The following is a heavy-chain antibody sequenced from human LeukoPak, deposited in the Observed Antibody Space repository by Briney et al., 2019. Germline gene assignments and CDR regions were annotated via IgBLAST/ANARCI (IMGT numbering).Heavy chain of an antibody. CDR1: GFTFSNYW. CDR2: IKQDGSEK. V-gene: IGHV3-7*01. J-gene: IGHJ5*02. Sequence: GGSLRLSCAASGFTFSNYWMSWVRQAPGKGLEWVANIKQDGSEKYYVDSVKGRFTISRDNAKNSLYLQMNSLRAEDTAVYYCAKDESSSWYNWFDPWGQGTLVTVSS. D-gene: IGHD6-13*01. CDR3: AKDESSSWYNWFDP.